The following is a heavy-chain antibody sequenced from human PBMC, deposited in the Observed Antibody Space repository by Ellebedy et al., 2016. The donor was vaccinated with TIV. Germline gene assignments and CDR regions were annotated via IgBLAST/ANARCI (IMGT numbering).Heavy chain of an antibody. Sequence: GESLKISCPASGFSFNKHGMHWVRQAPGKGLEGVALTLYDDSIQYYADSVKGRLTIYRDNSKNTLYLQMNRLREEDTALYLCARGRYLSRHSLDVWGQGTTVTVSS. J-gene: IGHJ6*02. CDR2: TLYDDSIQ. D-gene: IGHD1-26*01. CDR3: ARGRYLSRHSLDV. CDR1: GFSFNKHG. V-gene: IGHV3-30*19.